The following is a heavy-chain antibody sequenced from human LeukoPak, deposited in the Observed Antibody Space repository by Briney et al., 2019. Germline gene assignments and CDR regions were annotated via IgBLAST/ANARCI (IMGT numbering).Heavy chain of an antibody. D-gene: IGHD6-13*01. CDR2: MNSGSTI. CDR3: ARAAYASSPDY. Sequence: GGSLRLSCVASGFTFTSYSLNWVRQAPGKGLEWVSYMNSGSTIYYADSVKGRFTISRDNAKNSLYLHMNSLRDEDTAVYYCARAAYASSPDYWGQGTLVTVSS. V-gene: IGHV3-48*02. CDR1: GFTFTSYS. J-gene: IGHJ4*02.